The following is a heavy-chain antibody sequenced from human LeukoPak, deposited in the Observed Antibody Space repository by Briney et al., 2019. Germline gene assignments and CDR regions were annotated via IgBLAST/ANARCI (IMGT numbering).Heavy chain of an antibody. CDR3: ASGSSGWLH. CDR1: GGSFSGYY. Sequence: SETLSLTCAVYGGSFSGYYWSWIRQPPGKGLEWIGEINHRGSTNYNPSLKSRVTISVDTSKNQFSLKLSSVTAADTAVYYCASGSSGWLHWGQGTLVTVSS. V-gene: IGHV4-34*01. J-gene: IGHJ4*02. D-gene: IGHD6-19*01. CDR2: INHRGST.